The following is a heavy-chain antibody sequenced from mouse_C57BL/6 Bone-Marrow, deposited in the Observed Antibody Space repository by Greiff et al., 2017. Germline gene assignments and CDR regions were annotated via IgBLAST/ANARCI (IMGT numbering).Heavy chain of an antibody. Sequence: QVQLKESGPELVKPGASVKISCKASGYAFSSSWMNWVKQRPGKGLEWIGRIYPGDGDTNYNGKFKGKATLTADKSSSTAYMQLSSLTSEDSAVYFCARGGDDGYSFYAMDYWGQGTSVTVSS. CDR2: IYPGDGDT. CDR3: ARGGDDGYSFYAMDY. V-gene: IGHV1-82*01. J-gene: IGHJ4*01. CDR1: GYAFSSSW. D-gene: IGHD2-3*01.